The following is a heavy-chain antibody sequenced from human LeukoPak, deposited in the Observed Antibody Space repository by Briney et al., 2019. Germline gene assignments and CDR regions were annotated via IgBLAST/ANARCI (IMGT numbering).Heavy chain of an antibody. CDR3: ARFWSGFDY. CDR1: GDLLSDYK. J-gene: IGHJ4*02. Sequence: SETLSPTCFVSGDLLSDYKWTWVRQSPGEGLEWIGYIYSTGTSNYNPSFRSRVTISIDTSRKQLSLKLTSVTAADTAFYYCARFWSGFDYWGRGTLVTVSP. D-gene: IGHD3-3*01. CDR2: IYSTGTS. V-gene: IGHV4-59*01.